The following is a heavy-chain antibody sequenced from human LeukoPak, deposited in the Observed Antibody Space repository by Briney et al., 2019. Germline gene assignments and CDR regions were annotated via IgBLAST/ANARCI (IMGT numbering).Heavy chain of an antibody. Sequence: GGSLRLSCTSSGFTLREFAVSWFRQAPGKGLEWIGFIRSSIYGGTPKAAASVKGRFIFSRDDSKGVAYLRMNSLKTDDTAVYYCSREWGNGNDLRPDFWGQGTLVTVSS. CDR2: IRSSIYGGTP. V-gene: IGHV3-49*03. J-gene: IGHJ4*02. D-gene: IGHD1-1*01. CDR3: SREWGNGNDLRPDF. CDR1: GFTLREFA.